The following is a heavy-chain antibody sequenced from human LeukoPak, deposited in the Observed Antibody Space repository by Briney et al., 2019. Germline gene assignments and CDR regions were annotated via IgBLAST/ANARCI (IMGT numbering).Heavy chain of an antibody. CDR1: GFTFSSYA. CDR3: TTDAGYDSGWYNY. Sequence: GGSLRLSCAASGFTFSSYAMSWVRQAPGKGLEWVGRIKSNTEGGTIDYAAPVKGRFTISREDSKNMVYLQMNSLKTEDTAVYYCTTDAGYDSGWYNYWGQGILVTVSS. V-gene: IGHV3-15*01. CDR2: IKSNTEGGTI. J-gene: IGHJ4*02. D-gene: IGHD6-19*01.